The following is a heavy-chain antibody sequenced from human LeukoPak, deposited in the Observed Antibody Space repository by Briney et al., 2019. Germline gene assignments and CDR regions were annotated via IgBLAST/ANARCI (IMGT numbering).Heavy chain of an antibody. D-gene: IGHD5-12*01. CDR2: INHSGDT. CDR3: ARSRSGYHFDY. V-gene: IGHV4-34*01. Sequence: SETLSLTCNVSGGSFTNYYWSWIRQTPEKGLEWIGQINHSGDTSYNPSLRSRITLSVDRSKNQFSLKVTSVTAADTGVYYCARSRSGYHFDYWGQGTLVTVSS. CDR1: GGSFTNYY. J-gene: IGHJ4*02.